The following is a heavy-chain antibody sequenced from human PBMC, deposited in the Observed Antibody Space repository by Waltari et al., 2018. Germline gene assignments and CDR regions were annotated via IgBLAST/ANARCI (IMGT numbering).Heavy chain of an antibody. Sequence: QVQLQESGPGLVKPSDTLSLTCAVSGYSISSSNWWGWIRQPPGKGLEWIGYIYYSGSTYYNPSLKSRVTMSVDTSKNQFSLKLSSVTAVDTAVYYCARIVGGYDFPYYYYGMDVWGQGTTVTVSS. V-gene: IGHV4-28*01. CDR2: IYYSGST. D-gene: IGHD5-12*01. J-gene: IGHJ6*02. CDR1: GYSISSSNW. CDR3: ARIVGGYDFPYYYYGMDV.